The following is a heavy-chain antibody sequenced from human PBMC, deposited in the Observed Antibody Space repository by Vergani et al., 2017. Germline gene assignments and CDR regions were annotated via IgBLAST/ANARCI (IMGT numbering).Heavy chain of an antibody. CDR3: ARQRGYSSGYFDY. Sequence: EVQLVESGGGLVQPGRSLRLSCADSGFTFDDHAMHWVRQVPGKGLEWVSGISWNSGAIGYADSVKGRFSISRDNAKNSLYLQMNSLSADDMAFYYCARQRGYSSGYFDYWGQGILVTVSS. CDR2: ISWNSGAI. J-gene: IGHJ4*02. V-gene: IGHV3-9*03. CDR1: GFTFDDHA. D-gene: IGHD5-18*01.